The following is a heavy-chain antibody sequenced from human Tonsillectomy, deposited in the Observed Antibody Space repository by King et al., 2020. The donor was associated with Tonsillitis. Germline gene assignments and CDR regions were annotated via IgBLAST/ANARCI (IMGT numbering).Heavy chain of an antibody. V-gene: IGHV1-2*02. D-gene: IGHD1-1*01. J-gene: IGHJ5*02. Sequence: QLVQSGSEVKKPGASVKVSCKASGFIFTGHYMHWLRQAPGQGLEWMGWINLNSGGTDYAQRFQGRVTMTRDTSITTAYMELGGLRSDDTAVYYCARDNRGNDVGGWFDPWGQGTLVTVSS. CDR1: GFIFTGHY. CDR2: INLNSGGT. CDR3: ARDNRGNDVGGWFDP.